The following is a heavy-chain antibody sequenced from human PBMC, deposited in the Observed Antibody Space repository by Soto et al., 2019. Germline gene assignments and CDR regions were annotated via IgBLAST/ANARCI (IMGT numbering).Heavy chain of an antibody. D-gene: IGHD6-13*01. CDR2: ISSSGSTI. J-gene: IGHJ2*01. V-gene: IGHV3-48*03. CDR3: ARDTPPAPGIAAAGWYFDL. CDR1: GFTFSSYE. Sequence: GGSLRLSCAASGFTFSSYEMNWVRRAPGKGLEWVSYISSSGSTIYYADSVKGRFTISRDNAKNSLYLQMNSLRAEDTAVYYCARDTPPAPGIAAAGWYFDLWGRGTLVTVSS.